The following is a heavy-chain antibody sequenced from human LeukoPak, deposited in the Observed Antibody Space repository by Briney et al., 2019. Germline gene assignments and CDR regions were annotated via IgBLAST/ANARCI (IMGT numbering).Heavy chain of an antibody. Sequence: SETLSLTCTLSIGFISTYYWSWLRHSPEKGREWIGYIHERGSTNHNPSLKSRVTMSVDTSKNQFSLKLTSVTAADTAVYFCRKSPRTVTTIFDYWGQGNLVTVSS. V-gene: IGHV4-59*01. CDR2: IHERGST. J-gene: IGHJ4*02. CDR1: IGFISTYY. D-gene: IGHD5-12*01. CDR3: RKSPRTVTTIFDY.